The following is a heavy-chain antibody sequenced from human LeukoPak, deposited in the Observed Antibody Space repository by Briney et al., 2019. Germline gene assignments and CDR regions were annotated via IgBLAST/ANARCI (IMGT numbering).Heavy chain of an antibody. J-gene: IGHJ3*02. V-gene: IGHV3-23*01. CDR1: GFTFSSYS. D-gene: IGHD3-3*01. Sequence: GGSLRLSCAASGFTFSSYSMNWVRQAPGKGLEWVSVINNGGDTTYYADSVKGRFAISRDNSKNTLYLQMNSLRAEDTAVYYCAKDSVSITIFGVVEAFDIWGQGTMVTVSS. CDR3: AKDSVSITIFGVVEAFDI. CDR2: INNGGDTT.